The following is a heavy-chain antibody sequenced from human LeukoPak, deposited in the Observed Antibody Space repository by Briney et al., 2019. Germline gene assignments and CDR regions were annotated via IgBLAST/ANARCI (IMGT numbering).Heavy chain of an antibody. CDR1: GFTFSSYA. D-gene: IGHD3-22*01. CDR3: ARELFDSSGYSNWFDP. CDR2: ISYDGSNK. Sequence: GGSLRLSCAASGFTFSSYAMHWVRQAPGKGLEWVAVISYDGSNKYYADSVKGRFTISRDNSENTLYLQMNSLRAEDTAVYYCARELFDSSGYSNWFDPWGQGTLVTVSS. V-gene: IGHV3-30-3*01. J-gene: IGHJ5*02.